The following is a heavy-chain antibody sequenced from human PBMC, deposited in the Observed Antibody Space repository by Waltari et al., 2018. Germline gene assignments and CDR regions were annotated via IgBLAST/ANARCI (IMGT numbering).Heavy chain of an antibody. CDR1: GFSLSTSGVG. J-gene: IGHJ4*02. D-gene: IGHD6-6*01. V-gene: IGHV2-5*01. CDR2: IYWNDDK. CDR3: AHSRDVGSSRAYFDY. Sequence: QITLKESGPTLVKPTQTLTLTCTFSGFSLSTSGVGVGWIRQPPGKALEWLALIYWNDDKRYSPSLKSRLTITKDTSKNQVVLTMTNMDPVDTATYYCAHSRDVGSSRAYFDYWGQGTLVTVSS.